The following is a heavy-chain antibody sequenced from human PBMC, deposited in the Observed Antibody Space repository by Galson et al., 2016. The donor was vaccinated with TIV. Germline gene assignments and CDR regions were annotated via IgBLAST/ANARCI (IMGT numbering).Heavy chain of an antibody. CDR2: LSSGGTT. J-gene: IGHJ6*02. CDR1: HGSISSGSYY. D-gene: IGHD3-3*01. Sequence: TLSLTCAVSHGSISSGSYYWTWTRQPAGKGLEWIGHLSSGGTTNYNPSFKGRVTVSLDTSKNQFSLKVTSVTAADTAVYYCARGRRGADSWSGYAFHDMDVWGQGTTVTVSS. CDR3: ARGRRGADSWSGYAFHDMDV. V-gene: IGHV4-61*09.